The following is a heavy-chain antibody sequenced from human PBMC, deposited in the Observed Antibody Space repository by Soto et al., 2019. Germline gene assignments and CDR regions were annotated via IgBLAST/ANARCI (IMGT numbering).Heavy chain of an antibody. CDR2: IYYSGST. V-gene: IGHV4-30-4*01. J-gene: IGHJ6*02. CDR1: GGSISSGDYY. D-gene: IGHD4-17*01. CDR3: ARDHPAHDYGDHTGLRYYYCGMDV. Sequence: PSETLSLTCTVSGGSISSGDYYWSWIRQPPGKGLEWIGYIYYSGSTYYNPSLKSRVTISVDTSKNQFSLKLSSVTAADTAVYYCARDHPAHDYGDHTGLRYYYCGMDVWGQGTTVTVSS.